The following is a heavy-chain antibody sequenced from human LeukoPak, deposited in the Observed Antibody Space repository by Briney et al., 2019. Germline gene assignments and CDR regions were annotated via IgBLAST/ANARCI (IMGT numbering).Heavy chain of an antibody. CDR2: INPNNGGT. D-gene: IGHD2-15*01. J-gene: IGHJ5*02. V-gene: IGHV1-2*02. CDR1: GYTFVGYY. CDR3: ARVEGYCSAGSCGNWFDP. Sequence: ASVKVSCKSSGYTFVGYYMHWVRQAPGQGLDWRGWINPNNGGTKYAQKFQGRVTMTRDTSISTVYMELSSLRSDDTAVYYCARVEGYCSAGSCGNWFDPWGQGTLVTVSS.